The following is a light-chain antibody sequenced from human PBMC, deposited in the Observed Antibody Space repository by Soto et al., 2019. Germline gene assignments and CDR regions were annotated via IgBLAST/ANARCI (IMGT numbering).Light chain of an antibody. V-gene: IGKV3-20*02. CDR2: GAS. CDR3: QQYNNWPFS. CDR1: QSVSSIY. J-gene: IGKJ5*01. Sequence: EIVLTQSPATLSLSPGERATLSCRASQSVSSIYLGWYQQKPGQAPRLLMYGASSRATGIPERFSGSGSGTDFTLTISGLQSGDSAVYFCQQYNNWPFSFGQGTRLEI.